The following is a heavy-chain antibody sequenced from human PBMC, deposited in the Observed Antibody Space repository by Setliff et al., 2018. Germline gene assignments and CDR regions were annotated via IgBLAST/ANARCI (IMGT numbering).Heavy chain of an antibody. J-gene: IGHJ3*02. D-gene: IGHD3-16*01. V-gene: IGHV1-18*01. CDR3: ARDGGGDSDAFDI. CDR2: ISVYNGNT. Sequence: ASVKVSCKASGYTFNTYGISWVRQAPGQGLEWVGWISVYNGNTKYAENFQGRVTMTTDTSTSTVYMEMRSLKSDDTAVYFCARDGGGDSDAFDIWGQGTMVTVSS. CDR1: GYTFNTYG.